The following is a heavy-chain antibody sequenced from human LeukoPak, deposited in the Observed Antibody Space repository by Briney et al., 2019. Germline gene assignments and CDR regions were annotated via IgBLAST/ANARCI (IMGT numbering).Heavy chain of an antibody. D-gene: IGHD6-19*01. J-gene: IGHJ5*02. CDR2: IYYSGST. Sequence: SETLSLTCTVSGGSISSGGYYWSWLRQHPGKVLEWIGYIYYSGSTYYNPSLKSRVTISVDTSKNQFSLKLSSVTAADTAVYYCARRAVAGYNWFDPWGQGTLVTVSS. CDR3: ARRAVAGYNWFDP. CDR1: GGSISSGGYY. V-gene: IGHV4-31*03.